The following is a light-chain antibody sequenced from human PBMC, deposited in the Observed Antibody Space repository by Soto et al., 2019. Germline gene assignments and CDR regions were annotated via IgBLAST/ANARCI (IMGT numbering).Light chain of an antibody. J-gene: IGLJ3*02. Sequence: QSALTQPASVSGSPGQSITISCTGTSSDVGDYNYVSWYQHHPGKAPKLMIFDVSNRPSGVSSRFSGSKSGNTASLTISGLQAADEADYYCSSYTSSSTSFGGGTKLTVL. V-gene: IGLV2-14*03. CDR3: SSYTSSSTS. CDR1: SSDVGDYNY. CDR2: DVS.